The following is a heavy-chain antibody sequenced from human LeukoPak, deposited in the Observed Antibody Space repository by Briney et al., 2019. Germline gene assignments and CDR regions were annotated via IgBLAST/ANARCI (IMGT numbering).Heavy chain of an antibody. J-gene: IGHJ4*02. CDR1: GFTFSSYG. V-gene: IGHV3-23*01. Sequence: GGSLRLSCAASGFTFSSYGMSWVRQAPGKGLGWVSAISGSGGSTYYADSVKGRFTISRDNSKNPLYLQMNSLRAEDTAVYYCAKDGEVLRYFDWLYYFDYWGQGTLVTVSS. CDR2: ISGSGGST. D-gene: IGHD3-9*01. CDR3: AKDGEVLRYFDWLYYFDY.